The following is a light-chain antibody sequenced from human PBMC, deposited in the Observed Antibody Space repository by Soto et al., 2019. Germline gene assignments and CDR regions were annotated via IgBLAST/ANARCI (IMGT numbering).Light chain of an antibody. Sequence: QSVLTQPPSVSGAPGQRVTISCTGSSSNIGAGYDVHWYQQLPGTAPKLLIYGNSNRPSGVPDRFSGSKSGTSASLAITGLQAEDEAEYYCQSYASGLSGYVVFGGGTELTV. CDR3: QSYASGLSGYVV. CDR1: SSNIGAGYD. CDR2: GNS. V-gene: IGLV1-40*01. J-gene: IGLJ2*01.